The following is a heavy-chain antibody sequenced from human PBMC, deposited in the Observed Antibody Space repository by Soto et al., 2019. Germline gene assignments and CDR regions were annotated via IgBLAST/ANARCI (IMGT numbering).Heavy chain of an antibody. CDR2: IIPIFGTA. D-gene: IGHD2-21*02. J-gene: IGHJ5*02. CDR1: GGTFSSYA. V-gene: IGHV1-69*01. CDR3: ARLDCGGDCYPGGRWLDP. Sequence: QVQLVQSGAEVKKPGSSVKVSCKASGGTFSSYAISWVRQAPGQGLERMGGIIPIFGTANYAQKFQGRVTITADESTSTAYMELSSMRSEATAVDYCARLDCGGDCYPGGRWLDPWGQGTLVTVSS.